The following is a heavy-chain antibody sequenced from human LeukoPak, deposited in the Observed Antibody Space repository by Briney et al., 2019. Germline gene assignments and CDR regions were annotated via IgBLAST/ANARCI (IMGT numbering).Heavy chain of an antibody. CDR1: GGSISSYY. CDR3: AGDYSSGYPAFGY. V-gene: IGHV4-59*01. J-gene: IGHJ4*02. D-gene: IGHD3-22*01. Sequence: SETLSRTCTVSGGSISSYYWSWIRQPPGKGLEWIGYIYYSGSTNYNPSLKSRVTISVDTSKNQFSLKLSSVTAADTAVYYCAGDYSSGYPAFGYWGQGTLVTVSS. CDR2: IYYSGST.